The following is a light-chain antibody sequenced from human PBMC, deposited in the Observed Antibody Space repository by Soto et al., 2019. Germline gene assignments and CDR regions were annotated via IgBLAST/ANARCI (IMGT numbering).Light chain of an antibody. CDR2: VAS. CDR3: QKYGSSLIT. J-gene: IGKJ5*01. Sequence: EIVLTQSPGTLSLSPGERDTLSCRASQSISSNYLAWYQQKPGQAPRLLIYVASSRASGLPDRFSCSGSGRDFTITISNLDPEEVEVYYCQKYGSSLITFGQGTRLEIK. V-gene: IGKV3-20*01. CDR1: QSISSNY.